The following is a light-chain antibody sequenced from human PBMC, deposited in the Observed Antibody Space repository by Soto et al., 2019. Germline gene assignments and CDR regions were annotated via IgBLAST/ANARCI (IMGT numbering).Light chain of an antibody. CDR3: QQYGSSPKT. V-gene: IGKV3-20*01. CDR1: QSVSSY. CDR2: DAS. J-gene: IGKJ1*01. Sequence: EIVMAQSPAPPAVSPGERATLSCRASQSVSSYLAWYQQKPGQAPRLLIYDASNRATGIPDRFSGSGSGTDFTLTISRLEPEDFAVYYCQQYGSSPKTFGQGTKVDIK.